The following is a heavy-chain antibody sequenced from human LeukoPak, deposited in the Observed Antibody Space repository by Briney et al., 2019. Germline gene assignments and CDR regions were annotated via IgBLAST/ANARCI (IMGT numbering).Heavy chain of an antibody. J-gene: IGHJ5*02. CDR1: GDSVSSNSAA. V-gene: IGHV6-1*01. Sequence: SQTLSLTCAISGDSVSSNSAAWNWIRQSPSRGLEWLGRTYYRSKWYNDYAVSVKSRITINPDTSKNQFSLQLNSVTPQDTAVYYCARGKGSSWYLAPSGFDPWGQGTLVTVSS. CDR2: TYYRSKWYN. D-gene: IGHD6-13*01. CDR3: ARGKGSSWYLAPSGFDP.